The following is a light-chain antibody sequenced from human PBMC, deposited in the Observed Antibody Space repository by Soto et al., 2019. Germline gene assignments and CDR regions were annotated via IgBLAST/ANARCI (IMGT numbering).Light chain of an antibody. CDR3: QQYNNWPSMT. CDR2: GAS. J-gene: IGKJ5*01. Sequence: ELVLTQFLATLSVSPGERATLSCRASQSVSSNLAWYQQKPGQAPRLLSYGASTRATGIPARFSGSVSGTEFTLTISSLQSEDFAVYYCQQYNNWPSMTFGQGTRLEIK. V-gene: IGKV3-15*01. CDR1: QSVSSN.